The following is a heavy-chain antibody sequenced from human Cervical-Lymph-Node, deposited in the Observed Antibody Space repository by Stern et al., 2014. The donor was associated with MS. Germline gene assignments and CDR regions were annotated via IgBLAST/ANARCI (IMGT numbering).Heavy chain of an antibody. CDR1: GFSIEDYD. J-gene: IGHJ6*02. D-gene: IGHD3-10*01. CDR2: ISWNNGNL. Sequence: EVQLVESGGGLVQPGRSLRLSCVASGFSIEDYDIHWARQAPGKGLEWVSGISWNNGNLAYADAVKGRFTISRDDAKNSLYLQMNSLRAEDTALYYCVVDGSGSKNGNYNMDVWGQGTTVTVSS. CDR3: VVDGSGSKNGNYNMDV. V-gene: IGHV3-9*01.